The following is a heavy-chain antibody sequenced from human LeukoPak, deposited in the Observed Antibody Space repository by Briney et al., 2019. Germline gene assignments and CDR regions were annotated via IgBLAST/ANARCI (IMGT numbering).Heavy chain of an antibody. D-gene: IGHD3-10*01. J-gene: IGHJ4*02. V-gene: IGHV4-39*01. CDR3: ERQRGREYYFDY. CDR1: TGSISSSSYY. Sequence: PSETLSLTCTLSTGSISSSSYYWGWIRQPPGKGLEWIGSIAYRGSTYCNPSLKSRVTLSVDTSKNQFPLKLSSVTAADTAVYYCERQRGREYYFDYWGQGTLVTVSS. CDR2: IAYRGST.